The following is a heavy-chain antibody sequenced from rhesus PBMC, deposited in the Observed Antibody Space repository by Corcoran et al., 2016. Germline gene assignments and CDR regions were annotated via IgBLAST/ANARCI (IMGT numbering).Heavy chain of an antibody. CDR2: IYGSSGST. CDR1: GYSISSNY. D-gene: IGHD1-44*02. CDR3: ARDWGGYPFDY. V-gene: IGHV4-147*01. Sequence: QVQLQESGPGLVKPSETLSLTCAVSGYSISSNYWSWIRQPPGKGLEWIGYIYGSSGSTYSNPSLKSRVTISTDTSKNQFSLKLSSVTAADTAVYYCARDWGGYPFDYWGQGVLVTVSS. J-gene: IGHJ4*01.